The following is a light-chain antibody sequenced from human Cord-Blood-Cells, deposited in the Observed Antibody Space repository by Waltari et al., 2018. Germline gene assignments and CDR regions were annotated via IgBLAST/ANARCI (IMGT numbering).Light chain of an antibody. V-gene: IGKV4-1*01. Sequence: DIVMTQSPDSLAVSLGERATINCKSSQSVLYSSNNKNYLDWYQQKPGQPPRLRSYWATTRAAGVPDRVSGSGSGTDFTLTISSLQAEDVAVYYCQQYYSTPYTFGQGTKLEIK. CDR2: WAT. CDR1: QSVLYSSNNKNY. J-gene: IGKJ2*01. CDR3: QQYYSTPYT.